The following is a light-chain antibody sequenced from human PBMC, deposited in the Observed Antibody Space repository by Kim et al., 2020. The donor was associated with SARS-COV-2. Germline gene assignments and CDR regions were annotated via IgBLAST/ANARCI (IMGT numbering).Light chain of an antibody. CDR2: GKN. J-gene: IGLJ1*01. Sequence: KTVRVTCQGHILRNYYAGWYQQKPGQAPVLVIYGKNNRPSGIPDRFSGSSSGNTASMTITGAQAEDEADYYCNSRDSSGNHLGVFGTGTKVTVL. CDR3: NSRDSSGNHLGV. V-gene: IGLV3-19*01. CDR1: ILRNYY.